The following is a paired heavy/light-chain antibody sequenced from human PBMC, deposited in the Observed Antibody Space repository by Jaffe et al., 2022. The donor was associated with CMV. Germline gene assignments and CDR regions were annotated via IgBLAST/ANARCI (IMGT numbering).Heavy chain of an antibody. CDR3: AKDGYDSSGYYQYYFDY. CDR1: GFTYDNYA. V-gene: IGHV3-23*01. CDR2: ISGSGVST. D-gene: IGHD3-22*01. J-gene: IGHJ4*02. Sequence: EVQLLESGGGLVQPGGSLRLSCAASGFTYDNYAMTWVRQAPGKGLEWVSTISGSGVSTYYADSVKGRFTISRDNSKNTVYLQMNSLRAEDTAVYYCAKDGYDSSGYYQYYFDYWGQGTLVTVSS.
Light chain of an antibody. CDR2: WAS. Sequence: DIVMTQSPDSLAVSLGERATLNCKSSQSVLYSSNNKNYLAWYQQKPGQPPKLLIYWASTRESGVPDRFIGSGSGTEFTLTISSLQAEDVAVYYCQQYHSTPSTFGGGTKVEIK. V-gene: IGKV4-1*01. J-gene: IGKJ4*01. CDR1: QSVLYSSNNKNY. CDR3: QQYHSTPST.